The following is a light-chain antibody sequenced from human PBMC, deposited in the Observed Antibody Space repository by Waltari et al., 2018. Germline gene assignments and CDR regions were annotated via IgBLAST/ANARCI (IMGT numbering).Light chain of an antibody. V-gene: IGLV2-14*03. CDR2: DVS. Sequence: QSALTQPASVSGSPGQSITISCSGTSSDIGKYNYVSWFQQHPGKAPKLMIYDVSNRPSGVSDRFSGSKSGNTASLTISGLQTEYESDYYCTSFTSSNTYVFGTGTKVTVL. J-gene: IGLJ1*01. CDR3: TSFTSSNTYV. CDR1: SSDIGKYNY.